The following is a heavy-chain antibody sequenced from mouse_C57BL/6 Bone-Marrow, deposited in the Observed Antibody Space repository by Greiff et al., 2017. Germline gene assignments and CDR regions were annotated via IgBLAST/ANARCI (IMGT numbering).Heavy chain of an antibody. J-gene: IGHJ2*01. D-gene: IGHD2-1*01. CDR2: IDTSDSYT. CDR1: GYTFTSYW. V-gene: IGHV1-69*01. CDR3: AREGIYSYY. Sequence: QVQLQQSGAELVMPGASVKLSCKASGYTFTSYWMHWVKQRPGQGLEWIGEIDTSDSYTNYNQKFKGKSTLTVDKSSSTAYMQLSSLTSEDSAVYYCAREGIYSYYWGQGTTLTVSS.